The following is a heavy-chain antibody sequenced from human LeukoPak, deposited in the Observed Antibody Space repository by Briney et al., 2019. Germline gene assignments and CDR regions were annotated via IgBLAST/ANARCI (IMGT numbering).Heavy chain of an antibody. J-gene: IGHJ4*02. Sequence: SETLSLTCSVSGASISSSNAYWGWIRQAPGKGLEWIGSITYDGSAHYNPSLMSRATILVDTSKNKFSLKLSSVTAADAAMYYCARQFAAASADTRGYFDFWGQGTVVTVPS. CDR3: ARQFAAASADTRGYFDF. V-gene: IGHV4-39*01. D-gene: IGHD2-2*01. CDR1: GASISSSNAY. CDR2: ITYDGSA.